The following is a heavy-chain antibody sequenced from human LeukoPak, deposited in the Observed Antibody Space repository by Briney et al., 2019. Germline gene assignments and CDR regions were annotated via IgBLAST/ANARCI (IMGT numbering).Heavy chain of an antibody. J-gene: IGHJ4*02. D-gene: IGHD3-9*01. Sequence: GGSLRLSCAASGFTVSSNYMSWVRQAPGKGLEWVSVFYSGGSTYYADSVKGRFTISRDNSKNTLSLQMNSLRAEDTAVYYCARSVIAYFDWLFYFDYWGQGTLVTVSS. CDR1: GFTVSSNY. V-gene: IGHV3-66*01. CDR2: FYSGGST. CDR3: ARSVIAYFDWLFYFDY.